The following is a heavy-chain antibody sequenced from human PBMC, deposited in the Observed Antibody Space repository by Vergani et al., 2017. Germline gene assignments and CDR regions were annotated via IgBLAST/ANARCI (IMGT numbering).Heavy chain of an antibody. CDR1: GFTFSSYA. CDR2: ISYDGSNK. CDR3: AREAWWVPTIFGVVTYGSGMDV. Sequence: QVQLVESGGGVVQPGRSLRLSCAASGFTFSSYAMHWVRQAPGKGLEWVAVISYDGSNKYYADSVKGRFTISRDNSKNTLYLQMNRLRAEDTAVYYCAREAWWVPTIFGVVTYGSGMDVWGQGTTVTVSS. J-gene: IGHJ6*02. V-gene: IGHV3-30*01. D-gene: IGHD3-3*01.